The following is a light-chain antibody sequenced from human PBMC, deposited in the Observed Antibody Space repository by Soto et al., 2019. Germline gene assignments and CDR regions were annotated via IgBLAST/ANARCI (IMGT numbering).Light chain of an antibody. V-gene: IGLV2-14*03. J-gene: IGLJ1*01. Sequence: QSVLTQPASVPGSPGQSITISCTGTSSDIGAHDDVSWYQQHPGKVPKLLIYGVTDRPSGISNRFSGSKSGNVASLTISGLQAEDEADYYCCSYTSDLTPYVFGTGTKVTVL. CDR2: GVT. CDR3: CSYTSDLTPYV. CDR1: SSDIGAHDD.